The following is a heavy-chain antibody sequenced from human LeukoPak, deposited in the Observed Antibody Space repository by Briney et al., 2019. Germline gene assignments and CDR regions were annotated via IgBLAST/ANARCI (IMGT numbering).Heavy chain of an antibody. CDR1: GFTFSSYA. D-gene: IGHD6-19*01. V-gene: IGHV3-23*01. CDR3: AKDVPGGWWYFDL. Sequence: GGSLRLSCAASGFTFSSYAMSWVRQAPGKGLEWVSVISGSGGTTYYAGSVKGRFTISRDNSKNTLYLQMNSLRAEDTAVYYCAKDVPGGWWYFDLWGRGTLVTVSS. J-gene: IGHJ2*01. CDR2: ISGSGGTT.